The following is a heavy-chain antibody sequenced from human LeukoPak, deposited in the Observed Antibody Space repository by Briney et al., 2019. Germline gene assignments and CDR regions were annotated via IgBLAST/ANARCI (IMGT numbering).Heavy chain of an antibody. J-gene: IGHJ3*02. CDR2: IYGGDSDS. CDR1: GYIFTNYW. V-gene: IGHV5-51*01. Sequence: GESLKISCKGSGYIFTNYWIGRVRQMPRKGLEGMGIIYGGDSDSKYRQSLQGQVTISLDNSINTAYLKWNSLTDSDTAIYYCARSPRDGYRDGVDDIWGQGTMVIVSS. D-gene: IGHD5-24*01. CDR3: ARSPRDGYRDGVDDI.